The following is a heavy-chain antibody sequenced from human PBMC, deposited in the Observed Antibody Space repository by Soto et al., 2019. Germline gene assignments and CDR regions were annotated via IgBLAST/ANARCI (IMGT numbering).Heavy chain of an antibody. CDR1: GYTFTSHD. CDR2: MNPNSGNT. D-gene: IGHD4-17*01. V-gene: IGHV1-8*01. CDR3: ARWDYGVYARFDY. J-gene: IGHJ4*02. Sequence: QVKLVQSGAEVKKSGASVKVSCKASGYTFTSHDINWVRQATGQGLEWMGWMNPNSGNTGYAQKFQGRVTMTRNTSISTAYMELSSVRSEDTAVYYCARWDYGVYARFDYWGQGTLVTVSS.